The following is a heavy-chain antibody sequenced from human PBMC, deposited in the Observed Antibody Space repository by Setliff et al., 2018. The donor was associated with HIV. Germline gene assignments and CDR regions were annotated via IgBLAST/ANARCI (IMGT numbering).Heavy chain of an antibody. D-gene: IGHD3-10*01. J-gene: IGHJ2*01. CDR3: ARETNASGSLTAYWYFDL. V-gene: IGHV4-4*08. Sequence: SETLSLTCTVSGGSISSYYWSWIRQPPGKGLEWSGNIYYSGSTYYNPSLNSRVTLSVDASKNQFSLKLSSVTAADTAVYYCARETNASGSLTAYWYFDLWGRGTLVTGAS. CDR1: GGSISSYY. CDR2: IYYSGST.